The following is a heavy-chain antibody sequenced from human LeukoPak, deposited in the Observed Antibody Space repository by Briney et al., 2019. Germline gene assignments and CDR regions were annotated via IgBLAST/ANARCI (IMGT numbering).Heavy chain of an antibody. Sequence: RASETLSLTCTVSGGSISSSSYYWGWIRQPPGKGLEWIGSIYYGGSTYYNPSLKSRVTISVDTSKNQFSLKLSSVTAADTAVYYCARDWRSSSSPGYYYMDVWGKGTTVTVSS. CDR1: GGSISSSSYY. D-gene: IGHD6-6*01. CDR2: IYYGGST. CDR3: ARDWRSSSSPGYYYMDV. V-gene: IGHV4-39*07. J-gene: IGHJ6*03.